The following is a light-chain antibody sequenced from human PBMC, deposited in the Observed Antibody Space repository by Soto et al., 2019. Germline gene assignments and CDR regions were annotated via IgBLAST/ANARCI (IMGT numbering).Light chain of an antibody. CDR1: DSDIGGYPY. CDR3: SPYTTSSTHVL. J-gene: IGLJ2*01. CDR2: EVS. V-gene: IGLV2-14*01. Sequence: QSALTQPASVSGSLGQSITISCTGTDSDIGGYPYVSWYHQHPGKAPKIMIYEVSNRPSGVSNRFSGSKSGNTASLTISGLQAEDEGTYYSSPYTTSSTHVLLGGGTKLTVL.